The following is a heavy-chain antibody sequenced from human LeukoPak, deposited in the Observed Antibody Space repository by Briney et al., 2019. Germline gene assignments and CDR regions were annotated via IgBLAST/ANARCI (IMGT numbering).Heavy chain of an antibody. CDR3: AREGGSGWYSGWFDP. J-gene: IGHJ5*02. D-gene: IGHD6-19*01. CDR1: GFTFSSYW. CDR2: IKKDGTEK. Sequence: SGGSLRLSCAASGFTFSSYWMSWVRQAPGKGLEWVANIKKDGTEKKYVDSVRGRFTSSRDNAKNSLHLQMNSLRAEDTALYYCAREGGSGWYSGWFDPWGQGTLVTVSS. V-gene: IGHV3-7*01.